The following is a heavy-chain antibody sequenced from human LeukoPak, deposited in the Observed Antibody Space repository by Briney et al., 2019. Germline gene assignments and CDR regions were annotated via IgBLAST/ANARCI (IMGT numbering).Heavy chain of an antibody. V-gene: IGHV1-18*01. J-gene: IGHJ4*02. CDR3: ARCHRYSSSWCPFDY. CDR2: ISAYNGNT. D-gene: IGHD6-13*01. CDR1: GYTFTSYG. Sequence: GASVKVSCKASGYTFTSYGISWVRQAPGQGLEWMGWISAYNGNTNYAQKLQGRVTMTTDTSTSTAYMELSSLRSEDTAVYYCARCHRYSSSWCPFDYWGQGTLVTVSS.